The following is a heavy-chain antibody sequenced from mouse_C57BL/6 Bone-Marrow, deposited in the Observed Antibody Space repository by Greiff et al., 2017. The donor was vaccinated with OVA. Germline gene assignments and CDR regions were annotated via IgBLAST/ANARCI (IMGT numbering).Heavy chain of an antibody. CDR3: ARETPWFAT. Sequence: QVQLQQSGPELVKPGASVKISCKASGYAFSSSWMNWVKQRPGKGLEWIGRIYPGDGDTNYNGKFKGKATLTADKSSSTAYMQLSSLTSEDSAVYFCARETPWFATGAKGLWSLSLQ. J-gene: IGHJ3*01. CDR2: IYPGDGDT. V-gene: IGHV1-82*01. CDR1: GYAFSSSW.